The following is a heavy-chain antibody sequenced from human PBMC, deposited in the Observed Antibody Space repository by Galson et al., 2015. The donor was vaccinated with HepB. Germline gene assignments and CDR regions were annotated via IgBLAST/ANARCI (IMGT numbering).Heavy chain of an antibody. CDR2: IKQDGSEK. J-gene: IGHJ6*02. CDR1: GFTFSSYW. D-gene: IGHD4-17*01. V-gene: IGHV3-7*03. Sequence: SLRLSCAASGFTFSSYWMSWVRQAPGKGLEWVANIKQDGSEKYYVDSVKGRFTTSRDNAKNSLYLQMNSLRAEDTAVYYCARDGDGHGDYYYYYGMDVWGQGTTVTVSS. CDR3: ARDGDGHGDYYYYYGMDV.